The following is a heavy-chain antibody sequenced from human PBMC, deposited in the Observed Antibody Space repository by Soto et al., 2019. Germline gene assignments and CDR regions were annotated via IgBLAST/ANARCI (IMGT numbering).Heavy chain of an antibody. CDR1: GGTFSSYA. CDR3: ARGLTGYYDSSGLGAFDI. V-gene: IGHV1-69*06. D-gene: IGHD3-22*01. Sequence: SVKVSCKASGGTFSSYAISWVRQAPGQGLEWMGGIIHIFGTANYAQKFQGRVTITADKSTSTAYMELSSLRSEDTAVYYCARGLTGYYDSSGLGAFDIWGQGAMVTVSS. J-gene: IGHJ3*02. CDR2: IIHIFGTA.